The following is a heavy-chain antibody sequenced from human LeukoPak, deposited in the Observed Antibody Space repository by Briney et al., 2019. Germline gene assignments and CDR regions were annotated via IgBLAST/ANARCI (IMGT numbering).Heavy chain of an antibody. J-gene: IGHJ4*02. CDR3: ARWSNTSPGGFDS. Sequence: ASVKVSCKASGYTFAHNNIDWVRQATGQGLEWMGYMSPNNGSTGYAQRFQGRVTMTRDPSTSTAYMELSSLTSEDTAIYYCARWSNTSPGGFDSWGQGSLVTVSS. CDR1: GYTFAHNN. CDR2: MSPNNGST. D-gene: IGHD3-16*01. V-gene: IGHV1-8*01.